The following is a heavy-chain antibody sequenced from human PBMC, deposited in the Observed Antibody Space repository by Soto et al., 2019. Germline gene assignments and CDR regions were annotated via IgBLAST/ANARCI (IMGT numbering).Heavy chain of an antibody. V-gene: IGHV4-31*03. CDR3: ARALALAGYYFDY. CDR2: IYYSGRT. D-gene: IGHD3-10*01. CDR1: GGSISSGGYY. J-gene: IGHJ4*02. Sequence: KPSETLSLTCTFSGGSISSGGYYWSWIRQHPGKGLEWIGYIYYSGRTYYNPYLMSRVTISVDTSKNQFSLKLSSVTAADTAVYYCARALALAGYYFDYWGQGTLVTVSS.